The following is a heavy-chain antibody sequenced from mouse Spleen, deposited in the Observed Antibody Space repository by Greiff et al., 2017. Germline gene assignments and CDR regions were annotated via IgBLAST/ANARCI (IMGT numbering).Heavy chain of an antibody. Sequence: VKLQESGAELARPGASVKLSCKASGYTFTSYWMQWVKQRPGQGLEWIGAIYPGDGDTRYTQKFKGKATLTADKSSSTAYMQLSSLASEDSAVYYCARGQLGLRGYFDYWGQGTTLTVSS. V-gene: IGHV1-87*01. CDR2: IYPGDGDT. CDR1: GYTFTSYW. CDR3: ARGQLGLRGYFDY. D-gene: IGHD3-2*01. J-gene: IGHJ2*01.